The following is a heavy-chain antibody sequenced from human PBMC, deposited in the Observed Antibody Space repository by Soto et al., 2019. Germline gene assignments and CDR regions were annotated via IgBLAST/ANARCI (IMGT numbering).Heavy chain of an antibody. Sequence: GGSLRLSCAASGFTFSSYSMNWVRQAPGKGLEWVSSISSSSSYIYYADSVKGRFTISRDNAKNSLYLQMNSLRAEDTAVYYCARVPVSGAFSLQYYFDYWGQGTLVTVSS. CDR3: ARVPVSGAFSLQYYFDY. J-gene: IGHJ4*02. D-gene: IGHD4-4*01. CDR1: GFTFSSYS. V-gene: IGHV3-21*01. CDR2: ISSSSSYI.